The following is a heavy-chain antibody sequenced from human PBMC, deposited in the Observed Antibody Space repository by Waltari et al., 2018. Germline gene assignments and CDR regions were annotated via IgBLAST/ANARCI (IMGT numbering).Heavy chain of an antibody. Sequence: QVQLQESGPGLVKPSETLSLTCTVSGGSVSSGSYYWSWIRQPPGKGLEWIGYIYYSGSTNYNPSLKSRVTISVDTSKNQFSLKLSSVTAADTAVYYCARDGPYCSGGSCYGGIDYWGQGTLVTVSS. D-gene: IGHD2-15*01. CDR3: ARDGPYCSGGSCYGGIDY. CDR2: IYYSGST. V-gene: IGHV4-61*01. J-gene: IGHJ4*02. CDR1: GGSVSSGSYY.